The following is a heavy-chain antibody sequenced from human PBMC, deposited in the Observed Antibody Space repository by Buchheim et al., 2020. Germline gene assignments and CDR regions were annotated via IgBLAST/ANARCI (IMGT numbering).Heavy chain of an antibody. D-gene: IGHD3-10*01. Sequence: QVQLVESGGGVVQPGRSLRLSCAASGFTFSTYGMHWVRQAPGKGLEWVAVISYDGSNKYYAGSVKGRFSISRDNSKNTLYLQVNSLRAEDTALYYCSETYYYGSGREPIDYWGQGTL. CDR1: GFTFSTYG. CDR3: SETYYYGSGREPIDY. V-gene: IGHV3-30*03. CDR2: ISYDGSNK. J-gene: IGHJ4*02.